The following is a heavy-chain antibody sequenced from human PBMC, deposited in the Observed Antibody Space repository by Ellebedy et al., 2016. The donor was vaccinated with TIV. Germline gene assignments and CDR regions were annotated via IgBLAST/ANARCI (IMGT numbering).Heavy chain of an antibody. V-gene: IGHV4-4*07. CDR1: GGSISSYY. CDR3: ASGYSSGWLDY. CDR2: IYTSGST. Sequence: MPSETLSLTCTVSGGSISSYYWRWIRQPAGKGLEWIGRIYTSGSTNYNPSLKSRVTMSVDTSKNQFTLKLRSVTAADTAVYYCASGYSSGWLDYWGQGTLVTVSS. D-gene: IGHD6-19*01. J-gene: IGHJ4*02.